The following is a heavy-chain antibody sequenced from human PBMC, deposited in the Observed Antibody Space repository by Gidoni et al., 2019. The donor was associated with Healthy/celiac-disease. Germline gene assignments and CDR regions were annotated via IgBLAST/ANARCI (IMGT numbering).Heavy chain of an antibody. D-gene: IGHD4-17*01. J-gene: IGHJ5*02. Sequence: QVQLQQWGAGLLKPSETLPLTCAVYGGSFSGSYWSWIRQPPGKGLEWIGEIKHSGSTNYNPSLKSRVTISVDTSKNQFSLKLSSVTAADTAVYYCARGETTVTWGGWFDPWGQGTLVTVSS. V-gene: IGHV4-34*01. CDR2: IKHSGST. CDR3: ARGETTVTWGGWFDP. CDR1: GGSFSGSY.